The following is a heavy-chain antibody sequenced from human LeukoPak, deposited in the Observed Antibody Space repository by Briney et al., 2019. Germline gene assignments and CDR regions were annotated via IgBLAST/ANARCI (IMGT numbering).Heavy chain of an antibody. CDR1: GFTLSDYC. D-gene: IGHD2-15*01. V-gene: IGHV3-21*05. J-gene: IGHJ4*02. CDR3: ASDPRPSGGGPLDY. CDR2: ISSSGSDI. Sequence: GGSLRLSCVASGFTLSDYCMHWVRQVPGKGLEWVSHISSSGSDIYYADSVKGRFTISRDNAKGSLYLQMNSLTSDDTALYYCASDPRPSGGGPLDYWGQGTLVTVSS.